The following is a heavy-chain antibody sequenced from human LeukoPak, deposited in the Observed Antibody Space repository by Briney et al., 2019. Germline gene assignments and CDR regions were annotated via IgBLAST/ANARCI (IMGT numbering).Heavy chain of an antibody. J-gene: IGHJ4*02. Sequence: GGSLRLSCAASGFTFSSYGMHWVRQAPGKGLEWVAVISYDGSNKYYADSVKGRFTISRDNSKNTLYLQMNSLRAEDTAVYYCAKDGGYYGDALDYWGQGTLVTVSS. CDR2: ISYDGSNK. CDR3: AKDGGYYGDALDY. V-gene: IGHV3-30*18. D-gene: IGHD4-17*01. CDR1: GFTFSSYG.